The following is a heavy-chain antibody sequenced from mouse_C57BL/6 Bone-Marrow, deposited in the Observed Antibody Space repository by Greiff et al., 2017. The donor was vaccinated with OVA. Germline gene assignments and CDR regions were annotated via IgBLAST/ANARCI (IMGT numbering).Heavy chain of an antibody. J-gene: IGHJ1*03. CDR1: GFTFSSYA. D-gene: IGHD2-5*01. V-gene: IGHV5-4*01. CDR3: ARDGPTIVTKWYFDV. Sequence: EVQVVESGGGLVKPGGSLKLSCAASGFTFSSYAMSWVRQTQEKRLEWVATISDGGSYTYYPDNVKGRFTISRDNAKNNLYLQMSHLKSEDTAMYYCARDGPTIVTKWYFDVWGTGTTVTVSS. CDR2: ISDGGSYT.